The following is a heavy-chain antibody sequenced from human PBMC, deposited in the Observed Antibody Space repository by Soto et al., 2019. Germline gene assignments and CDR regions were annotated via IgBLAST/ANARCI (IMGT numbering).Heavy chain of an antibody. CDR1: GFTFSTYA. CDR3: AKDGGGYNYGYVMLDKYYYGMYV. J-gene: IGHJ6*02. Sequence: QVQLVESGGGVVQPGRSLRLSCAASGFTFSTYAMHWVRQAPGKGLEWVAVISYGGTNKYYADSVRGRFTISRDNSKNPLFLQMNSLRAEDTAVYYCAKDGGGYNYGYVMLDKYYYGMYVWGQGTTVTVSS. V-gene: IGHV3-30-3*01. D-gene: IGHD5-18*01. CDR2: ISYGGTNK.